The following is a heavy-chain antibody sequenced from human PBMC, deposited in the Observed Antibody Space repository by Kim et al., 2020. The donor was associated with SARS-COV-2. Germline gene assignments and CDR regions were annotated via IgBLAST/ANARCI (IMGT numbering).Heavy chain of an antibody. CDR3: ANGGSGLGGMNV. CDR1: GDSVSSNNAA. Sequence: SETLSLTCAISGDSVSSNNAAWNWIRQSPSRGLEWLGRTYYRSKWFNDYALSVKSRITINPDTSKNHFSLQLSSVTPEDTAVHYCANGGSGLGGMNVWGQGTTVTVSS. J-gene: IGHJ6*02. CDR2: TYYRSKWFN. V-gene: IGHV6-1*01. D-gene: IGHD3-16*01.